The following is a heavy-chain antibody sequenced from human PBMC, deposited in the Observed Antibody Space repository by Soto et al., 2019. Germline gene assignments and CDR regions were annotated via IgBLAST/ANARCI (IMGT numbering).Heavy chain of an antibody. V-gene: IGHV1-3*01. CDR3: ARASGDYLYDF. D-gene: IGHD3-22*01. J-gene: IGHJ4*02. Sequence: SVKVSCKASGYTFTSYAIDWVRQAPGQRLEWMGWINAGNGNTKYSQKFQGRVTITRDTSASTAYMELSSLRSEDTAVYYCARASGDYLYDFCGQGTLVTVSS. CDR1: GYTFTSYA. CDR2: INAGNGNT.